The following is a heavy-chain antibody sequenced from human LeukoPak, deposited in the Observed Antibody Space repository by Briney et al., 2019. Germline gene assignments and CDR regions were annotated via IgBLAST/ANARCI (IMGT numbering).Heavy chain of an antibody. CDR2: ISGSGGRT. CDR1: GFTFSSYA. D-gene: IGHD2-2*01. Sequence: QPGGSLRLSCAASGFTFSSYAMSWVRQAPGKGLEWVSAISGSGGRTYYADSVKGRFTISRDNSKNTLYLQMNSLRAEDTAVYYCARAPCSSTSCYIDYWGQGTLVTVPS. CDR3: ARAPCSSTSCYIDY. V-gene: IGHV3-23*01. J-gene: IGHJ4*02.